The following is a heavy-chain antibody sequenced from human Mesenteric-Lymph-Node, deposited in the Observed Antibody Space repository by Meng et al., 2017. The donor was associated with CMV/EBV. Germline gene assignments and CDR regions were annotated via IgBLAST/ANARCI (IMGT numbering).Heavy chain of an antibody. CDR1: GYIFTGYY. V-gene: IGHV1-18*04. CDR3: AREHGGSGYEGKFDY. CDR2: ISAYNGNT. J-gene: IGHJ4*02. D-gene: IGHD3-22*01. Sequence: ASVLVSCKASGYIFTGYYMHWVRQAPGQGLEWMGWISAYNGNTNYAQKLQGRVTMTTDTSTSKAYMELRSLRSDDTAVYYCAREHGGSGYEGKFDYWGQGTLVTVSS.